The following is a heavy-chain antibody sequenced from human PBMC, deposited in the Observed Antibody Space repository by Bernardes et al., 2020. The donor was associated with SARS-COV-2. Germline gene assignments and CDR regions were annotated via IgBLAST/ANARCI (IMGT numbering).Heavy chain of an antibody. J-gene: IGHJ4*02. D-gene: IGHD5-12*01. CDR1: GYTFTGYY. CDR2: INPNSGGT. V-gene: IGHV1-2*02. CDR3: ARDGWDSGYDNFDY. Sequence: ASVKVSCKASGYTFTGYYMHWVRQAPGQGLEWMGWINPNSGGTNYAQKFQGRVTMTRDTSISTAYMELSRLRSDDTAVYYCARDGWDSGYDNFDYWGQGTLVTVSS.